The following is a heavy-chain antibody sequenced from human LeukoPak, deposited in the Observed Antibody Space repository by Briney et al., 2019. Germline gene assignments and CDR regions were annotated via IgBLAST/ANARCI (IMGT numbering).Heavy chain of an antibody. CDR3: AKPLAMVRGESSNTPVMGGDY. CDR2: ISYDGNYK. Sequence: GGSLRLSCAASGFTFSSYAMHWVRQAPGKGLEWVAVISYDGNYKYYADSVKGRFTTFRDNSKNTLYLQMNSLRAEDTAVYYCAKPLAMVRGESSNTPVMGGDYWGQGTLVTVSS. D-gene: IGHD3-10*01. CDR1: GFTFSSYA. V-gene: IGHV3-30-3*02. J-gene: IGHJ4*02.